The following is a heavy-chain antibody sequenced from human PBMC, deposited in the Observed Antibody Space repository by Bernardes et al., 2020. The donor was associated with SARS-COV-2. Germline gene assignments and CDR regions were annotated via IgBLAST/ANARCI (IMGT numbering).Heavy chain of an antibody. CDR2: IYYSGST. CDR1: GGSISSHY. Sequence: SETLSLTCTVSGGSISSHYWSWIRQPPGKGLEWIGSIYYSGSTTYNPSLKSRVTLSVDTSKNQFSLKLSSVTAADTAVYYCARSGSLRVLFDYWGQGTLVTVSS. CDR3: ARSGSLRVLFDY. J-gene: IGHJ4*02. D-gene: IGHD3-10*01. V-gene: IGHV4-59*08.